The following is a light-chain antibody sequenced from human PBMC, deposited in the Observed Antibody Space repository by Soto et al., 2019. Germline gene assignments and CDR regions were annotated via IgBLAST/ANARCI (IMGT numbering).Light chain of an antibody. J-gene: IGKJ4*01. Sequence: EIVLTQSPATLSLSPGEGGTLSCRASQSVSSYLAWYQQKPGQAPRLLIYDASNRATGIPARFSGSGSGTDFTLTISSQEPEDFAVYYCQQRSNWPRVTFGGGTKVEIK. V-gene: IGKV3-11*01. CDR3: QQRSNWPRVT. CDR1: QSVSSY. CDR2: DAS.